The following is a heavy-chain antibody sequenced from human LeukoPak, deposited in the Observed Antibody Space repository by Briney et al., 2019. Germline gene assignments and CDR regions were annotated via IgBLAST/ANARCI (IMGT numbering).Heavy chain of an antibody. Sequence: PSETLSLTCAVYGGSFSGYYWSWIRQPPGKGLEWIGEINHSGSTNYNPSLRSRVTISVDTSKNQFFLKLSSVTAADTAVYYCARGGYTVLWGYYYYYGMDVWGQGTTVTVSS. V-gene: IGHV4-34*01. CDR3: ARGGYTVLWGYYYYYGMDV. CDR1: GGSFSGYY. D-gene: IGHD5-24*01. CDR2: INHSGST. J-gene: IGHJ6*02.